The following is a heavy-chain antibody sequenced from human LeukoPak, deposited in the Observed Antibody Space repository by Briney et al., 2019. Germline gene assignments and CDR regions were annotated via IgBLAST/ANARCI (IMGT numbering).Heavy chain of an antibody. V-gene: IGHV4-59*12. CDR2: IYYSGST. CDR1: GGSISSYY. J-gene: IGHJ5*02. Sequence: SETLSLTCTVSGGSISSYYWSWIRPPPGKGLEWIGYIYYSGSTNYNPSLKSRVTISVDTSKNQFSLKLSSVTAADTAVYYCARVMGYCSSTSCYTSWFDPWGQGTLVTVSS. D-gene: IGHD2-2*02. CDR3: ARVMGYCSSTSCYTSWFDP.